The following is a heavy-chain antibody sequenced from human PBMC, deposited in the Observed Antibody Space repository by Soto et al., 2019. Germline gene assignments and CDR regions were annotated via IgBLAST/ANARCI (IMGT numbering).Heavy chain of an antibody. V-gene: IGHV3-30*18. CDR1: GFTVSSTY. J-gene: IGHJ4*02. CDR3: AKNSRATVAGAPDY. D-gene: IGHD6-19*01. Sequence: GGSLRLSCAASGFTVSSTYMSWVRQAPGKGLEWVAVISYDGSNKDYVESVKGRFTISRDNSKNTLYLQINSLRVEDTAVFYCAKNSRATVAGAPDYWGQGTLVTVSS. CDR2: ISYDGSNK.